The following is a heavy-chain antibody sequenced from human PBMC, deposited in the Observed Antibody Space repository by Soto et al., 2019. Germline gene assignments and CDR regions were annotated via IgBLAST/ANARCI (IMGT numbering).Heavy chain of an antibody. CDR3: GRATGWFDALDV. Sequence: SQTLSLTCXIXXDXVXRNXXXWHWIRQSPSRGLECLGRTYYRSKWYNDYAVSEKSRISINPDTSKTKFSLQLEPVTPEDTAVYYCGRATGWFDALDVWGQWTMVTVAS. D-gene: IGHD2-15*01. V-gene: IGHV6-1*01. J-gene: IGHJ3*01. CDR1: XDXVXRNXXX. CDR2: TYYRSKWYN.